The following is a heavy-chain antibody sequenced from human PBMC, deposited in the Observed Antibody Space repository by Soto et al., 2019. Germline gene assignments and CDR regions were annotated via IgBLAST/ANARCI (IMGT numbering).Heavy chain of an antibody. CDR2: ISGSGGST. V-gene: IGHV3-23*01. CDR3: AKDAGGRYYDFWSGYPDY. CDR1: GFTFSSYA. J-gene: IGHJ4*02. D-gene: IGHD3-3*01. Sequence: GGSLRLSCAASGFTFSSYAMSWVRQAPGKGLEWVSAISGSGGSTYYADSGKGRFTISRDNSKNTLYLQMNSLRAEDTAVYYCAKDAGGRYYDFWSGYPDYWGQGTLVTVSS.